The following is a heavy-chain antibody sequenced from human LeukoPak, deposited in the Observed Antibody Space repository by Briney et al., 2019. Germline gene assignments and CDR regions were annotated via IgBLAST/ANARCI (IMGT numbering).Heavy chain of an antibody. CDR1: GGSISSGGYY. D-gene: IGHD3-16*01. V-gene: IGHV4-61*08. Sequence: SETLSLTCTVSGGSISSGGYYWSWIRQHPGKGLEWIGYIYYSGSTNYNPSLKSRVTMSVDTSKNQFSLSLDYVTAADTAVYYCARQSGGVGTKIDYWGQGTLVTVSS. CDR2: IYYSGST. J-gene: IGHJ4*02. CDR3: ARQSGGVGTKIDY.